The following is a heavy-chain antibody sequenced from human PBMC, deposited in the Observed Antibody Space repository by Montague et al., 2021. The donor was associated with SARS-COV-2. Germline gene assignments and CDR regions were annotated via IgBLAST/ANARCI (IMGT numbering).Heavy chain of an antibody. CDR2: IYYSGST. D-gene: IGHD3-3*01. J-gene: IGHJ3*02. CDR1: GSSISSSSYY. CDR3: ARHSGRDTIFGVVIIPDAFDI. V-gene: IGHV4-39*01. Sequence: SETLSLTCTVPGSSISSSSYYWGWIRQPPGKGLEWIGSIYYSGSTYYNPSLKSRVTISVDTSKNQFSLKLSSVTAADTAVYYCARHSGRDTIFGVVIIPDAFDIWGQGTMVTVSS.